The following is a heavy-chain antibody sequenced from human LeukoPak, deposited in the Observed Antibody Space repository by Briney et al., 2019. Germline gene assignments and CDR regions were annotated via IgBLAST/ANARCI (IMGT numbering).Heavy chain of an antibody. CDR1: GFTFSSYA. V-gene: IGHV3-23*01. Sequence: GGSLRLSCAASGFTFSSYAMSWVRQAPGEGLEWVSTITARGGTTYYADSVKGRFTISRDNSKTTLYLQMVSLRAEDTAIYYCAKSQGGVVTATVDFWGRGTLVAVSS. D-gene: IGHD2-21*02. CDR3: AKSQGGVVTATVDF. CDR2: ITARGGTT. J-gene: IGHJ4*02.